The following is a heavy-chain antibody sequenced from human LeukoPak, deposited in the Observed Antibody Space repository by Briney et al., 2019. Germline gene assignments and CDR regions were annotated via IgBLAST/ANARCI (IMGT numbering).Heavy chain of an antibody. Sequence: GGSLRLSCAASGFTFSSYAMSWVRQAPGKGLEWVSAISGSGGSTYYADSVKGRFTFSRDDSKNTLYLQMNSLRAEDTAVYYCTKEGGLYDSGGYFDYWGQGTLVTVSS. CDR2: ISGSGGST. CDR1: GFTFSSYA. J-gene: IGHJ4*02. CDR3: TKEGGLYDSGGYFDY. D-gene: IGHD3-3*01. V-gene: IGHV3-23*01.